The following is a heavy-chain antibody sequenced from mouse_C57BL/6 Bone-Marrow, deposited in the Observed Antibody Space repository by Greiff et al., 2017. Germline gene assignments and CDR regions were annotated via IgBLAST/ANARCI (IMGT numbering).Heavy chain of an antibody. V-gene: IGHV5-9-1*02. CDR3: TRGWDGNLYYYAMEY. CDR1: GFTFSSYA. J-gene: IGHJ4*01. CDR2: ISSGGDYI. D-gene: IGHD2-1*01. Sequence: EVLLVESGEGLVKPGGSLKLSCAASGFTFSSYAMSWVRQTPEKRLEWVAYISSGGDYIDYADTVKGRFTISRDNARNTLYLQMSSLKSEDTAMYYCTRGWDGNLYYYAMEYWGQGTSVTAYS.